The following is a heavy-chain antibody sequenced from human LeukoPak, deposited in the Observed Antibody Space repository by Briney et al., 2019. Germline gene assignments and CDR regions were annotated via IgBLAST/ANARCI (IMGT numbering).Heavy chain of an antibody. CDR1: GGSISSYY. D-gene: IGHD3-16*01. J-gene: IGHJ6*03. CDR3: ARHGGSSADYYYYYYMDV. CDR2: IYTSGST. Sequence: SETLSLTCTVSGGSISSYYWSWIRQPPGKGLEWIGYIYTSGSTNYNPFLKSRVTISVDTSKNQFSLKLSSVTAADTAVYYCARHGGSSADYYYYYYMDVWGKGTTVTVSS. V-gene: IGHV4-4*09.